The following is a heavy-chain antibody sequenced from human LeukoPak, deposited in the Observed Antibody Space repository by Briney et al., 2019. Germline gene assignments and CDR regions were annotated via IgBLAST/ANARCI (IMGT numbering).Heavy chain of an antibody. V-gene: IGHV3-21*01. CDR1: GFTFSSYS. J-gene: IGHJ4*02. D-gene: IGHD6-13*01. CDR2: ISSSSSYI. CDR3: ARDPLIAAAGFDY. Sequence: GGSLRLSCAAPGFTFSSYSMNWVRQAPGKGLEWVSSISSSSSYIYYADSVKGRFTISRDNSKNTLYLQMNSLRAEDTAVYYCARDPLIAAAGFDYWGQGTLVTVSS.